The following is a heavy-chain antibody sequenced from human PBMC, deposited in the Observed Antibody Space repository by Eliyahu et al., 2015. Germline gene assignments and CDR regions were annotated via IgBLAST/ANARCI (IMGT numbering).Heavy chain of an antibody. CDR1: GFSLSTSGMC. CDR2: IDWDDDK. V-gene: IGHV2-70*15. J-gene: IGHJ4*02. D-gene: IGHD6-13*01. CDR3: ARSIAAAGTPSFDY. Sequence: QVTLRESGPALVKPTQTLTLTCTFSGFSLSTSGMCVSWIRQPPGKALEWLARIDWDDDKYYSTSLKTRLTISKDTSKNQVVLTMTNMDPVDTATYYCARSIAAAGTPSFDYWGQGTLVTVSS.